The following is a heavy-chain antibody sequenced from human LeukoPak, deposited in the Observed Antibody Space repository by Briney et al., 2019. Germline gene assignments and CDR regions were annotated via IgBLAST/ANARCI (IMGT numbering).Heavy chain of an antibody. J-gene: IGHJ4*02. Sequence: SQTLSLTCTVSGGSISSGSYYWSWIRQPAGKGLEWIGRIYTSGSTNYNPSLKSRFTISVETSKNQFSLKLSSVTAADTAVYYCAATVTGDEFDYWGQGTLVTVSS. V-gene: IGHV4-61*02. D-gene: IGHD4-17*01. CDR3: AATVTGDEFDY. CDR2: IYTSGST. CDR1: GGSISSGSYY.